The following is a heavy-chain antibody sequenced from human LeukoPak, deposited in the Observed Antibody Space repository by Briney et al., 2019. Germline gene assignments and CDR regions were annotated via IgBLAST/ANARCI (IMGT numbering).Heavy chain of an antibody. CDR1: GFTFSNYG. V-gene: IGHV3-30*18. Sequence: GSLRLSCAASGFTFSNYGMHWVRQAPGKGLEWVAVISYDGSNKYYTDSVRGRFTISRDNSKNTLYLQMNSLRAEDTAVYYCAKDRTAGYDGLVDYWGQGTLVTVSS. CDR3: AKDRTAGYDGLVDY. J-gene: IGHJ4*02. CDR2: ISYDGSNK. D-gene: IGHD5-12*01.